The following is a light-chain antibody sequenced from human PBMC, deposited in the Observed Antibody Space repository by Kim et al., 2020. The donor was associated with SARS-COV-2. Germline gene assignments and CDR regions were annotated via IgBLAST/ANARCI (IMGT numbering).Light chain of an antibody. V-gene: IGKV1-39*01. CDR2: AAS. CDR1: QSISRY. J-gene: IGKJ1*01. CDR3: QQSYSFPWT. Sequence: ASVGDRVTITCRASQSISRYFQWYHQKPGKAPELLISAASILQRGVPSRLSGSASGTDFTLTISSLQPEDFGTYYCQQSYSFPWTFGQGTKVDIK.